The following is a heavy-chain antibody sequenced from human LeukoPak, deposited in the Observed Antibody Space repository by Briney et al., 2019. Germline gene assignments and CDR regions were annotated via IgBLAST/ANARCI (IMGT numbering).Heavy chain of an antibody. J-gene: IGHJ1*01. D-gene: IGHD3-16*01. CDR1: GYTFSGYG. CDR2: ISAYNGDT. CDR3: ARDWPTHYYETDGAGRLQH. V-gene: IGHV1-18*01. Sequence: ASVTVSCKASGYTFSGYGISWVRQAPGQGLEWMGWISAYNGDTIYAQKLQGRVTMTTDTSTSSAYMELRTLRSDDTALYYCARDWPTHYYETDGAGRLQHWGQGTLVIVSS.